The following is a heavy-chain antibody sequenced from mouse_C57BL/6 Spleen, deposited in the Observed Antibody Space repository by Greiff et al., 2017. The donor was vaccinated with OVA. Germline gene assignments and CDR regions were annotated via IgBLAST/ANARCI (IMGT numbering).Heavy chain of an antibody. CDR1: GYAFSSSW. CDR2: IYPGDGDT. D-gene: IGHD1-1*01. CDR3: ARDYYGSSDYFDY. J-gene: IGHJ2*01. V-gene: IGHV1-82*01. Sequence: LQESGPELVKPGASVKISCKASGYAFSSSWMNWVKQRPGKGLEWIGRIYPGDGDTNYNGKFKGKATLTADKSSSTAYMQLSSLTSEDSAVYFCARDYYGSSDYFDYWGQGTTLTVSS.